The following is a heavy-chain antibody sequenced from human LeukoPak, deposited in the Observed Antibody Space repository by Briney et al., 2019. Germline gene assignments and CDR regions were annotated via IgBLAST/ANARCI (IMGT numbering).Heavy chain of an antibody. Sequence: GASVNVSCKASGGTFSSYAISWVRQAPGQGLEWMGGIIPIFGTANYAQKFQGRVTITADESTSTAYMELSSLRSEDTAVYYCAILDKQYYDFWSGYYGMDVWGQGTTVTVSS. CDR3: AILDKQYYDFWSGYYGMDV. CDR1: GGTFSSYA. CDR2: IIPIFGTA. V-gene: IGHV1-69*13. J-gene: IGHJ6*02. D-gene: IGHD3-3*01.